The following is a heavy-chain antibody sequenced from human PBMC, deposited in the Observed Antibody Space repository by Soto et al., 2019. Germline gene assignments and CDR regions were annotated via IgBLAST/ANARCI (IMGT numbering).Heavy chain of an antibody. D-gene: IGHD4-17*01. CDR1: GGTFSSYA. CDR2: IIPIFGTA. V-gene: IGHV1-69*01. Sequence: QVQLVQSGAEVKKPGSSVKVSCKASGGTFSSYAISWVRQAPGQGLEWMGGIIPIFGTANYAQKFQGRVTINADESTRTAYMERSSLRSEDTAVYYCARDSGGTTVAFGMGGWGQGTTVTVSS. J-gene: IGHJ6*02. CDR3: ARDSGGTTVAFGMGG.